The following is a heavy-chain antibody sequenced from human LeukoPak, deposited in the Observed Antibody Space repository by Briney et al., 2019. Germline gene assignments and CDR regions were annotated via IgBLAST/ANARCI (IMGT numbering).Heavy chain of an antibody. CDR3: AKEVYYDSSGYYSSFDY. V-gene: IGHV3-9*03. CDR2: ISRNSGSI. Sequence: PGRSLRLSCAASGFTFDDYAMHWVRQAPGKGLEWVSGISRNSGSIGYADSVKGRFTISRDNAKNSLYLQMNSLRAEDMALYYCAKEVYYDSSGYYSSFDYWGQGTLVTVSS. CDR1: GFTFDDYA. D-gene: IGHD3-22*01. J-gene: IGHJ4*02.